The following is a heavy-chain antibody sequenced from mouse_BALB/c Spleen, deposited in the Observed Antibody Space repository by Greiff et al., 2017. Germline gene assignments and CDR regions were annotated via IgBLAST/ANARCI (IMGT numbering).Heavy chain of an antibody. Sequence: EVQLQQSGPGLVKPSQSLSLTCTVTGYSITSDYAWNWIRQFPGNKLEWMGYISYSGSTSYNPSLKSRISITRDTSKNQFFLQLNSVTTEDTATYYCARDYGNYVFAYWGQGTLVTVSA. V-gene: IGHV3-2*02. CDR2: ISYSGST. J-gene: IGHJ3*01. CDR1: GYSITSDYA. CDR3: ARDYGNYVFAY. D-gene: IGHD2-1*01.